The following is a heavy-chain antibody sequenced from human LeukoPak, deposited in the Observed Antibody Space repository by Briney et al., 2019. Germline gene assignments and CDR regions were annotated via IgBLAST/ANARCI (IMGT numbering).Heavy chain of an antibody. J-gene: IGHJ6*04. CDR2: IYSGGST. CDR1: GFTVSTNY. V-gene: IGHV3-53*01. D-gene: IGHD2-21*01. CDR3: ARDHNCGGDCYSGMDV. Sequence: GGSLRLSCAAPGFTVSTNYMSWVRRAPGKGLEWVSVIYSGGSTYYADSVKGRFTISRDNSKNTVYLQMNSLRAEDTAVYYCARDHNCGGDCYSGMDVWGKGITVTVSS.